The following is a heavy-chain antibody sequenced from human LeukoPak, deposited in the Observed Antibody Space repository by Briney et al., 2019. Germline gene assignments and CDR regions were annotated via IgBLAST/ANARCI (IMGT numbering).Heavy chain of an antibody. CDR3: ARGYYYGSESYWHTKWFDP. V-gene: IGHV1-69*05. CDR2: IIPVFGTA. Sequence: GASVKVSCKASGYTFTGYYMHWVRQAPGQGLEWMGGIIPVFGTASYAEKFQGRVTITTDESTTTAYMEMSSLTSEDTAVYYCARGYYYGSESYWHTKWFDPWGQGTLVTVSS. CDR1: GYTFTGYY. J-gene: IGHJ5*02. D-gene: IGHD3-10*01.